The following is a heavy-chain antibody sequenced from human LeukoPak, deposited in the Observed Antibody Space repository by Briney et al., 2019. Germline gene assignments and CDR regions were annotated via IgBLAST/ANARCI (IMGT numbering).Heavy chain of an antibody. CDR3: ARDYRGDVFDY. CDR2: IHYSGRT. D-gene: IGHD2-21*01. V-gene: IGHV4-59*01. J-gene: IGHJ4*02. Sequence: SETLSLTCIVSGDSISLFYWSWIRQPPGKGLEWIGYIHYSGRTNYNPSLKSRVTMSLDTSKNHFSLKLRSVTAADTAVYHCARDYRGDVFDYWGQGTLVTVSP. CDR1: GDSISLFY.